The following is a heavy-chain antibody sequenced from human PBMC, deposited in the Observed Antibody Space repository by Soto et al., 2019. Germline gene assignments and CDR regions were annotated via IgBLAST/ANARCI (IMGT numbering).Heavy chain of an antibody. CDR2: IWYDGSNK. Sequence: VQLVESGGGVVQPGRSLRLSCAASGFTFSSYGMHWVRQAPGKGLEWVAVIWYDGSNKYYADSVKGRFTISRDNSKNTLYLQMNSLRAEDTAVYYCAREVALDAFDIWGQGTMVTVSS. V-gene: IGHV3-33*01. CDR3: AREVALDAFDI. D-gene: IGHD2-15*01. J-gene: IGHJ3*02. CDR1: GFTFSSYG.